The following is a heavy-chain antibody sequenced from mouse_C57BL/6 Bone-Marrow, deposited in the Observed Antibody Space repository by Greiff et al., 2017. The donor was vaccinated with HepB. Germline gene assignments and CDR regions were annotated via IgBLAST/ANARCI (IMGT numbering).Heavy chain of an antibody. V-gene: IGHV1-69*01. CDR3: ARFYDGYPYYYAMDY. CDR1: GYTFTSYW. Sequence: QVQLQQPGAELVMPGASVKLSCKASGYTFTSYWMHWVKQRPGQGLEWIGEIDPSDSYTNYNQKFKGKSTLTVDKSSSTADMQLSSLTSEDSAVYYCARFYDGYPYYYAMDYWGQGTSVTVSS. D-gene: IGHD2-3*01. J-gene: IGHJ4*01. CDR2: IDPSDSYT.